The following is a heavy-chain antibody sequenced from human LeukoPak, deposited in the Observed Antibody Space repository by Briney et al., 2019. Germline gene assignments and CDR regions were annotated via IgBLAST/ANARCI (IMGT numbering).Heavy chain of an antibody. CDR1: GYSFTRYW. Sequence: GESLKISCKGPGYSFTRYWIGWVRQMPGKGLEWMGIIYPGDSDTRYSPSFQGQVTISADKSISTAYLQWSSLKASDTAMYYCARQIRLQYYYYYMDVWGKGTTVTVSS. J-gene: IGHJ6*03. CDR2: IYPGDSDT. D-gene: IGHD4-11*01. V-gene: IGHV5-51*01. CDR3: ARQIRLQYYYYYMDV.